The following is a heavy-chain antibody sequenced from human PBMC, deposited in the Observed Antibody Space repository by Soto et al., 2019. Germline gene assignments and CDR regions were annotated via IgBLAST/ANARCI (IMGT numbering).Heavy chain of an antibody. J-gene: IGHJ5*02. Sequence: ASVKVSCQASGYTFTSYDINWVRQATGQGLEWMGWMNPNSGNTGYAQKFQGRVTMTRNTSISTAYMELSSLRSEDTAVYYCAREFGLLCGGGGCYRFDPWGQGTLVTVS. V-gene: IGHV1-8*01. D-gene: IGHD2-15*01. CDR2: MNPNSGNT. CDR3: AREFGLLCGGGGCYRFDP. CDR1: GYTFTSYD.